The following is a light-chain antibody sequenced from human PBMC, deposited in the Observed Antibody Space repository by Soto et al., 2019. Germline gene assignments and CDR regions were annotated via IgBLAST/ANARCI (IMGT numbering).Light chain of an antibody. CDR1: QGIGSW. Sequence: DIPMTQSPSSVSASVGDRVTITCRASQGIGSWLGWYQQKPGKAPKLLIYAAASLQSGVPSRFSATFSGTEFTLTISSPQPEDLATYFCQQANSFPLTFGPGTKVYLK. CDR2: AAA. CDR3: QQANSFPLT. V-gene: IGKV1-12*01. J-gene: IGKJ3*01.